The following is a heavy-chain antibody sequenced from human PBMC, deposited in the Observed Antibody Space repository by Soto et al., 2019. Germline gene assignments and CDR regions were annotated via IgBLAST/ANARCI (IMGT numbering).Heavy chain of an antibody. CDR3: ARAIAAPGVDV. CDR2: INSDGSST. V-gene: IGHV3-74*01. Sequence: GESLKISCAASGFTFSSYWMHWVRQAPGKGLVWVSRINSDGSSTSYADSVKGRFTISRDNAKNTLYLQMNSLRAEDTAVYYCARAIAAPGVDVWGKGTTVTVSS. D-gene: IGHD6-6*01. J-gene: IGHJ6*04. CDR1: GFTFSSYW.